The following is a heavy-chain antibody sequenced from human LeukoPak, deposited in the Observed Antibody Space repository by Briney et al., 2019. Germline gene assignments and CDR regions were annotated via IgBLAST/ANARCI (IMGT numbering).Heavy chain of an antibody. CDR3: ARDLVAETFDY. J-gene: IGHJ4*02. CDR1: GFSFTNYW. V-gene: IGHV3-74*01. Sequence: GGSLRLSCAASGFSFTNYWMHWVRQLPGKGPVWVSRTNGDGTVTSYADSVKGRFTISRDNSKNTLYLQMNSLRAEDTAVYYCARDLVAETFDYWGQGTLVTVSS. D-gene: IGHD5-12*01. CDR2: TNGDGTVT.